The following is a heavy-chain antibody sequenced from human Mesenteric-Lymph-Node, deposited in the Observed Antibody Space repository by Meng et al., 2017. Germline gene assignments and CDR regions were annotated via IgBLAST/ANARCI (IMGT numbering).Heavy chain of an antibody. CDR1: RFTFSVFS. J-gene: IGHJ4*02. D-gene: IGHD6-19*01. Sequence: GESLKISCSASRFTFSVFSTHWVRQAPGKGLEWVAVISHDGIHIYYADSVKGRFTISRDNSKNTMYLQMDSLRSDDTAVYYCARFFGVAVAGPTWGQGTLVTVSS. V-gene: IGHV3-30*04. CDR2: ISHDGIHI. CDR3: ARFFGVAVAGPT.